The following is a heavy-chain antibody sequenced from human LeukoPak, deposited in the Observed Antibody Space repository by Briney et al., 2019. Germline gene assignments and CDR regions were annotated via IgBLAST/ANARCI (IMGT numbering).Heavy chain of an antibody. CDR3: AREIQLWPRPSVRFDY. V-gene: IGHV3-30*02. CDR2: VRYDSSNK. J-gene: IGHJ4*02. CDR1: GFTFSGYG. D-gene: IGHD5-18*01. Sequence: GGSLRLSCAASGFTFSGYGMHWVRQAPGKGLEWVAFVRYDSSNKYYADSVKGRFTVSRDNSKNMLYLQMNSLRAEDTAVYYCAREIQLWPRPSVRFDYWGQGTLVTVSS.